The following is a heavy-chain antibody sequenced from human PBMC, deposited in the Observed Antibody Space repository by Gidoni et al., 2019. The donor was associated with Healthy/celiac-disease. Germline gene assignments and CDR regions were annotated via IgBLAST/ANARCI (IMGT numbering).Heavy chain of an antibody. Sequence: EVQLLESGGGLVQPGGSLSISCAASGFPFCRYAMRWVRQAPGQGLACVSAIRGSGSSTYYADSVEGRFTISRDNSKNALYLQMNSLRAEDTAVYYCAKDQEEDTAMVTDLGYWGQGTLVTVSS. CDR2: IRGSGSST. CDR1: GFPFCRYA. J-gene: IGHJ4*02. CDR3: AKDQEEDTAMVTDLGY. D-gene: IGHD5-18*01. V-gene: IGHV3-23*01.